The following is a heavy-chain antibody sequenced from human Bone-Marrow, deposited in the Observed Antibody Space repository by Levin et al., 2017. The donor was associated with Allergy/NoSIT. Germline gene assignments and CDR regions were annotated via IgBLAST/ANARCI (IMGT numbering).Heavy chain of an antibody. CDR2: ISYRGTT. J-gene: IGHJ4*02. CDR3: VREGQGPDD. Sequence: SETLSLTCTVSGASIRSEIHYWAWIRQSPAKGLEWMGSISYRGTTDYNPSLKSRLTMSVDTPSNQFSLKLTSVTASDTAVYYCVREGQGPDDWGQGTQVIVSS. V-gene: IGHV4-39*02. CDR1: GASIRSEIHY.